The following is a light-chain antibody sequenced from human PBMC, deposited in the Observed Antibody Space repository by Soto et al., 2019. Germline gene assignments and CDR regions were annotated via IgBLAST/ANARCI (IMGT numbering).Light chain of an antibody. Sequence: QSALTQPASVSGSPGQSITISCTGTSSDFGFYNYVSWYQHHPGKAPKLMIYEVSNRPSGVSYRFSGSKSGNTASLTISGRQAEDEAVYYCSSYTTSSTPVLFGGGTKLTVL. CDR2: EVS. CDR3: SSYTTSSTPVL. CDR1: SSDFGFYNY. J-gene: IGLJ2*01. V-gene: IGLV2-14*01.